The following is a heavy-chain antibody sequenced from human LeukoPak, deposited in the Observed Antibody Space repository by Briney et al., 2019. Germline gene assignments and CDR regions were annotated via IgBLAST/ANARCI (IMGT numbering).Heavy chain of an antibody. D-gene: IGHD3-10*01. Sequence: GGSLRLSCAASGFTFSSYGMHWVRQAPGKGLEWVSFIRFDGHDKFYAETVKGRFTISKDTSRNTLYLQMNSLRPEDTAVYYCAKDLMRDRWFGESWGQGTLVTVSS. CDR3: AKDLMRDRWFGES. CDR2: IRFDGHDK. V-gene: IGHV3-30*02. J-gene: IGHJ5*02. CDR1: GFTFSSYG.